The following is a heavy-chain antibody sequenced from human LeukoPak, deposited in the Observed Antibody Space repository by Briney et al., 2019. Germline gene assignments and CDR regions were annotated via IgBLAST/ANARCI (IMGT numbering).Heavy chain of an antibody. D-gene: IGHD3-10*01. J-gene: IGHJ5*02. Sequence: GGSLRLSCAASGFTFSSYAMHWVRQAPGKGLEWVAVISYDGSNKYYADSVKGRFTISRDNSKNTLYLQMNSLRAEDTAVYYCARDTMVRGVLLDGELGSWGQGTLVTVSS. CDR2: ISYDGSNK. CDR3: ARDTMVRGVLLDGELGS. V-gene: IGHV3-30*01. CDR1: GFTFSSYA.